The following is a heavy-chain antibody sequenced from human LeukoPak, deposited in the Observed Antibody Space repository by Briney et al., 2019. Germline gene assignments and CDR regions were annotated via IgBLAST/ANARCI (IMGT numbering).Heavy chain of an antibody. J-gene: IGHJ4*02. V-gene: IGHV4-4*07. CDR2: IYTSGST. CDR3: AREASMAAAVDY. Sequence: SETLSLTCTVSGDSISNYYWSWIRQPAGKGLEWIGRIYTSGSTNYNPSLKSRVTISVDTSKNQFSLKLSSVTAADTAVYYCAREASMAAAVDYWGQGTLVTVSS. CDR1: GDSISNYY. D-gene: IGHD6-13*01.